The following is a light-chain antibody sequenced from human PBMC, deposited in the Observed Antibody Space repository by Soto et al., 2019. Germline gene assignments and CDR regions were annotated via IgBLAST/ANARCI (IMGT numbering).Light chain of an antibody. CDR2: KAS. CDR1: QSISSW. J-gene: IGKJ1*01. CDR3: QQYNSYPWT. Sequence: DSLMSQSPSTMSASVGDRVTITCRASQSISSWLAWYQQKPGKAPKLLIYKASSLESGVPSRFSGSGSGTEFTLTISSLQPDDFATYYCQQYNSYPWTFGQGTKVEIK. V-gene: IGKV1-5*03.